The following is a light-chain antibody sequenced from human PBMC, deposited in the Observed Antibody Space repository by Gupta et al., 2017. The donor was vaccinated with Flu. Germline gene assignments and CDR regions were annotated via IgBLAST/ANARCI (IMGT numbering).Light chain of an antibody. CDR1: RSDIGTYNY. J-gene: IGLJ3*02. V-gene: IGLV2-14*01. CDR2: EVI. CDR3: KSYTTSTTWV. Sequence: QSALTRPASVSGSPGQSITISCTGTRSDIGTYNYVSWSQQHPGKAPKVLIYEVINRPSGISNRFSGSKSGNTAALTISGLQAEDEADYDRKSYTTSTTWVFGGGTKVTVL.